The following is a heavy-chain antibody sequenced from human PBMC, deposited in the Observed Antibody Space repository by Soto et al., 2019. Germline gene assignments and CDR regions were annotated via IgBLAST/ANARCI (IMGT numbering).Heavy chain of an antibody. CDR3: ARFYLSFEEAPYNHMRKHPAAWFDP. J-gene: IGHJ5*02. CDR1: GGSISSGGYY. Sequence: PSETLSLTCTVSGGSISSGGYYWSWIRQHPGKGLEWIGYIYYSGSTYYNPSLKSRVTISVDTSKNQFSLKLSSVTAADTAVYYCARFYLSFEEAPYNHMRKHPAAWFDPWGQGTLVTVSS. D-gene: IGHD1-1*01. CDR2: IYYSGST. V-gene: IGHV4-31*03.